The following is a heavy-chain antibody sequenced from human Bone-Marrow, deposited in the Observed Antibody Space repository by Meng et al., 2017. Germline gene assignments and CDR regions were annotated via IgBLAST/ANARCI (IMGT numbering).Heavy chain of an antibody. J-gene: IGHJ3*02. V-gene: IGHV4-4*02. CDR1: GGTISSNDG. Sequence: GSLRLSCAVSGGTISSNDGCCWVRQPPGKGLEWIGVSCHSGSTNYNPSLKSRVTISVDKSKTQFYLKLSFVTDADTAVYYCARAHKCPYYYDSSGYCLDAFDIWGQGTTVTVSS. CDR3: ARAHKCPYYYDSSGYCLDAFDI. CDR2: SCHSGST. D-gene: IGHD3-22*01.